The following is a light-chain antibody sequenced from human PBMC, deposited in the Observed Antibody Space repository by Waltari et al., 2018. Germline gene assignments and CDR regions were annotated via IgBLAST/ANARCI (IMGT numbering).Light chain of an antibody. V-gene: IGKV2-30*01. Sequence: DAVMTQSPLSLPVTLGQPASISCRSSQSLVSSDGNTYLSWFQQRPGQSTRRLIYTVSNRDSGVPDRFSGSGSGTDFTLKISRAEAEDVGVYYCMQATYWPWTFGQGTKVEIK. J-gene: IGKJ1*01. CDR2: TVS. CDR1: QSLVSSDGNTY. CDR3: MQATYWPWT.